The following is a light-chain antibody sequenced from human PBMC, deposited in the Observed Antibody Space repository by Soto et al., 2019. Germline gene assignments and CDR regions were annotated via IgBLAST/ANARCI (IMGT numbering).Light chain of an antibody. CDR3: QQYNTYPLT. Sequence: DIQMTQSPSTLSASVGDRVTITCRASQRISTWLAWYQQKPGKAPKLLIYQASSLEGGVPSRFSGSGSGTEFNITVSSLQPDDFATYYCQQYNTYPLTFGGGTTVEIK. CDR2: QAS. J-gene: IGKJ4*01. CDR1: QRISTW. V-gene: IGKV1-5*03.